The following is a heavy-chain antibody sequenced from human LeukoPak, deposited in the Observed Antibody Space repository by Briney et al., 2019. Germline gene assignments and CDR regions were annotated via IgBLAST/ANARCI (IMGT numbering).Heavy chain of an antibody. CDR3: VREDRYCSSTSCSGNAFDT. J-gene: IGHJ3*02. Sequence: GGSLRLSCAASGFTFSDYSMNWVRQAPGKGLEWVSSISRNSRHVYYGGSVWGRFTISRDDARNSLFLEMNSLRAEDMAVYYCVREDRYCSSTSCSGNAFDTWGQGTMVTVSS. CDR2: ISRNSRHV. D-gene: IGHD2-2*01. CDR1: GFTFSDYS. V-gene: IGHV3-21*01.